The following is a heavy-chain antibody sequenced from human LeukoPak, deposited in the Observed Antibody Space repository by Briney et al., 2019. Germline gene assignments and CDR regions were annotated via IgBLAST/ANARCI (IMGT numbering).Heavy chain of an antibody. J-gene: IGHJ4*02. CDR3: AKDSWNY. CDR1: GFSFSTYG. V-gene: IGHV3-23*01. Sequence: HPGGTLRLSCAASGFSFSTYGMSWVRQAPGKGLEWVSAISGSGGSTYYADSVKGRFTISRDNSKNTLYLQMNSLRAEDTAVYYCAKDSWNYWGQGTLVTVSS. D-gene: IGHD1-1*01. CDR2: ISGSGGST.